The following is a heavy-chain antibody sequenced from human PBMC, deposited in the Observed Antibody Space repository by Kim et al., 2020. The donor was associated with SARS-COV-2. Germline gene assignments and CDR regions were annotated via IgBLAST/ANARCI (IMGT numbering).Heavy chain of an antibody. CDR2: IGSKTDNHAT. V-gene: IGHV3-73*01. Sequence: GGSLRLSCAAAGSRFSDSEIHWVRQAPGKGLEWVGLIGSKTDNHATSYAASVKGRFILSRDDAKKTVYLQMNSLEVEDTAVDYCRRPTTVAPSW. CDR3: RRPTTVAPS. D-gene: IGHD4-17*01. CDR1: GSRFSDSE. J-gene: IGHJ5*01.